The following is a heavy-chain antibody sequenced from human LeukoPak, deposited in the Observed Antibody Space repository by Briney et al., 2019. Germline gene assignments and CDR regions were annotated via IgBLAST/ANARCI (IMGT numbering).Heavy chain of an antibody. CDR1: GGSISSYY. CDR3: ARQGWGYCSSTSCSPFDY. D-gene: IGHD2-2*01. Sequence: NPPETLSLTCTVSGGSISSYYWSWIRQPPGKGLEWIGYIYYSGSTNYNPSLKSRVTISVDTSKNQFSLKLSSVTAADTAVYYCARQGWGYCSSTSCSPFDYWGQGTLVTVSS. CDR2: IYYSGST. V-gene: IGHV4-59*08. J-gene: IGHJ4*02.